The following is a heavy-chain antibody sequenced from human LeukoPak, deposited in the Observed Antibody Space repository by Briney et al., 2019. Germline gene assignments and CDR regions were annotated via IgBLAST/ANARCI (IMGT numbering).Heavy chain of an antibody. D-gene: IGHD6-13*01. V-gene: IGHV3-23*01. J-gene: IGHJ4*02. CDR3: APRPSYSSSFDY. Sequence: PGGSLRLSCAASGFTFSSYAMSWVRQAPGKGLEWVSAISGSGGSTYYADSVKGRFTISRDNSKNTLYLQMNSLRAEDTAVYYCAPRPSYSSSFDYWGQGTLVTVSS. CDR2: ISGSGGST. CDR1: GFTFSSYA.